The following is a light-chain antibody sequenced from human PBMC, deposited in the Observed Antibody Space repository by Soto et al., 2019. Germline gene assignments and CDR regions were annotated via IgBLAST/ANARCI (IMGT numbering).Light chain of an antibody. CDR2: EVS. V-gene: IGLV2-14*01. CDR1: SSDVGGYNY. J-gene: IGLJ3*02. CDR3: RSNTSSSTWV. Sequence: QSALTQPASVSGSPGQSITISCTGTSSDVGGYNYVSWYQQHPGKAPKLMIYEVSNRPAGVSNRSAGSNSGNAASLTISGLHAEEEDDYCCRSNTSSSTWVFGGGTKLTVL.